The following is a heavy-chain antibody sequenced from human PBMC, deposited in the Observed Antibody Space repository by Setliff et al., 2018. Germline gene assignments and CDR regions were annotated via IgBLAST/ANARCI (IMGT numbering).Heavy chain of an antibody. V-gene: IGHV4-30-2*02. CDR2: IYHSGST. D-gene: IGHD2-15*01. J-gene: IGHJ4*02. CDR1: GGSISSGGYS. CDR3: ASERESASRQTYFDS. Sequence: SETLSLTCAVSGGSISSGGYSWSWIRQPPGKGLEWIGYIYHSGSTYYNPSLKSRVTILSDTSKNQFSLILSSVTAADTAVYYCASERESASRQTYFDSWGQGTLVTVS.